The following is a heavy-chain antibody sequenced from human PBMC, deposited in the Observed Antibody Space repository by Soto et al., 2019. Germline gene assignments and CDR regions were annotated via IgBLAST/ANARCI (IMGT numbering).Heavy chain of an antibody. D-gene: IGHD6-13*01. CDR2: IIPIFGTA. V-gene: IGHV1-69*13. CDR1: GGTFSSYA. J-gene: IGHJ5*02. Sequence: ASVKVSCKASGGTFSSYAISWVRQAPGQGLEWMGGIIPIFGTANYAQKFQGRVTITADESTSTAYMELSSLRSEDTAVYYCARERRAAAGTISERWFDPWGQGTLVTVSS. CDR3: ARERRAAAGTISERWFDP.